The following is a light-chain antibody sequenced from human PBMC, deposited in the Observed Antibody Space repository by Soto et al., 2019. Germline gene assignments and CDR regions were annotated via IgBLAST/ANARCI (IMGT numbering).Light chain of an antibody. CDR1: QSVSSTY. CDR3: QQFGTSFWT. J-gene: IGKJ1*01. CDR2: GAS. Sequence: EIVLTQSPGTLSLSPGERATLSCRTSQSVSSTYLAWYQQRPGQAPRLLIYGASTRATGIPDRFSGSGSGTDFTLTISRLEPEDFVVYYCQQFGTSFWTFGQGTKVEIK. V-gene: IGKV3-20*01.